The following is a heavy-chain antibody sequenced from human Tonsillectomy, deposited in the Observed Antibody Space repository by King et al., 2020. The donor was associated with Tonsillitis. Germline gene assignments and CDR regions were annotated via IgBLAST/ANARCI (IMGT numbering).Heavy chain of an antibody. D-gene: IGHD6-19*01. Sequence: LVESGGGVVQPGRSLRLSCAASGFTFSSYAMHWVRQAPGKGLEWVAVISYDGSNKYYAGSVKGRFTISRDNSKNTLYLQMNSLRTEDTAVYYCARDVSSGWCFDYWGQGTLVTVSS. CDR3: ARDVSSGWCFDY. CDR1: GFTFSSYA. J-gene: IGHJ4*02. CDR2: ISYDGSNK. V-gene: IGHV3-30*04.